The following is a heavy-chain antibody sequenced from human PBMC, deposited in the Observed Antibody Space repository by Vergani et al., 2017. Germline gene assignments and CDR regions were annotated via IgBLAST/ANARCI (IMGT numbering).Heavy chain of an antibody. Sequence: EVQLLESGGGSAQPGESLRLSCVASGFTFTAHGLNWVRQAPGKGLEWVSGISGQNFRTHYADSVKGRFTISRDDSKNTVSLQMNSLRAADTAVYYCAKQGGYDFWSGQYYFDFWCQGTLVTVSS. J-gene: IGHJ4*02. CDR3: AKQGGYDFWSGQYYFDF. D-gene: IGHD3-3*01. V-gene: IGHV3-23*01. CDR1: GFTFTAHG. CDR2: ISGQNFRT.